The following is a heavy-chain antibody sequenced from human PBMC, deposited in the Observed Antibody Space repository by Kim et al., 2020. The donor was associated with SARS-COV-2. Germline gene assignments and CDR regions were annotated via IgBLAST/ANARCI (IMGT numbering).Heavy chain of an antibody. D-gene: IGHD3-10*01. CDR2: IFSGGTGT. CDR3: AKAGGSGSYSFDY. V-gene: IGHV3-23*03. CDR1: GFTFNSYA. J-gene: IGHJ4*02. Sequence: WGSLRLSCAASGFTFNSYAMGWVRQAPGKGLEWVSIIFSGGTGTYYADSVKGRFTISRDNSKNMLYLQMNSLRAEDTAVYYCAKAGGSGSYSFDYWGQGT.